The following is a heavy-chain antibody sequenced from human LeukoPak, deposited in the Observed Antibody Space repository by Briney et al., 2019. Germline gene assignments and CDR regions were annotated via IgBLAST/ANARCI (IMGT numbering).Heavy chain of an antibody. D-gene: IGHD6-13*01. Sequence: PGESLRLSCEASGFTFSDYYLGWIRQAPGKGLEWISYISGSSSRINYADSVKGRFTISRDNAKKSVYLQMDSLRVEDTAVYYCARDLIGSWWGQGTLVIGSS. CDR3: ARDLIGSW. CDR1: GFTFSDYY. CDR2: ISGSSSRI. V-gene: IGHV3-11*06. J-gene: IGHJ4*02.